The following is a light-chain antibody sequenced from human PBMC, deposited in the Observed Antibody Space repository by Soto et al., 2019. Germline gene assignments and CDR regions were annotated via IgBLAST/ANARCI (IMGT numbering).Light chain of an antibody. J-gene: IGLJ2*01. Sequence: QSVLTQPPSVSAAPGQRVTISCSGSSSNIGSDYVSWYQQLPETAPKHLIIDDNKRPSGIPDRYSGSKSGTTATLDNTGIQTGDEGDYYCGTWDSSLSGVILGGGTKVTVL. CDR2: DDN. CDR1: SSNIGSDY. V-gene: IGLV1-51*01. CDR3: GTWDSSLSGVI.